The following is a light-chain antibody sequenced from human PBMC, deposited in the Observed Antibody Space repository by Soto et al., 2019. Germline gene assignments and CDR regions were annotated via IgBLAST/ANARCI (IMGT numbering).Light chain of an antibody. CDR3: QQNNNWPYT. J-gene: IGKJ2*01. V-gene: IGKV3-15*01. CDR2: DTS. Sequence: EIVMTQSPATLSVSPGERVTLSCRAGQSVSSSLAWYQQKPGQAPRLLIYDTSTRAPGIPARFSGSGSGTEFTLTISSLQSEDFALYYCQQNNNWPYTFGQGTKLEIK. CDR1: QSVSSS.